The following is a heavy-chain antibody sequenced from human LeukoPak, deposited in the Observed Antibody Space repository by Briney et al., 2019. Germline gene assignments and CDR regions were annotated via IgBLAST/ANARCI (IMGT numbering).Heavy chain of an antibody. V-gene: IGHV3-33*01. D-gene: IGHD3-10*01. CDR3: ARDTFGDPYYYYYGMDV. CDR1: GFTFSSYG. Sequence: PGRSLRLSCAASGFTFSSYGMHWVRQAPGKGLEWVAVIWYDGSNKYYADSEKGRFTISRDNSKNTLYLQMNSLRAEDTAVYYCARDTFGDPYYYYYGMDVWGQGTTVTVSS. J-gene: IGHJ6*02. CDR2: IWYDGSNK.